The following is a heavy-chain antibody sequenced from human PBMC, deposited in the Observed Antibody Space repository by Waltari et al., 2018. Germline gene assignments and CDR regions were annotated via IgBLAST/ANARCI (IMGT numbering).Heavy chain of an antibody. Sequence: QVQLVESGGGVVQPGRSLRLSCAASGFTFSSYGMHWVRPAPGKGLEWVAVIWYDGSNKYYADSVKGRFTISRDNSKNTLYLQMNSLRAEDTAVYYCARDRSQRWIDAFDIWGQGTMVTVSS. CDR2: IWYDGSNK. V-gene: IGHV3-33*01. CDR1: GFTFSSYG. CDR3: ARDRSQRWIDAFDI. J-gene: IGHJ3*02. D-gene: IGHD4-17*01.